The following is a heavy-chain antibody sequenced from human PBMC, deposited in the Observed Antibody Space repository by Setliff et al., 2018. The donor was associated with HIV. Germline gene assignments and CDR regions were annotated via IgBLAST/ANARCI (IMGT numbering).Heavy chain of an antibody. CDR2: IYPYDSDT. CDR3: ARRPYYDSWSGHQAFDI. CDR1: GYSFTTYW. V-gene: IGHV5-51*06. D-gene: IGHD3-3*01. J-gene: IGHJ3*02. Sequence: GESLKISCKGSGYSFTTYWIGWVRQMPGKGLEWMGIIYPYDSDTRYSPSFQGQVIISADKSISTAYVQWSGLKSSDTAMYYCARRPYYDSWSGHQAFDIWGQGTMVTVSS.